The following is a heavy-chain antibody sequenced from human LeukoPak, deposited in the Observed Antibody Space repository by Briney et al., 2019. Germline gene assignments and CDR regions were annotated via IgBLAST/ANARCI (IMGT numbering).Heavy chain of an antibody. J-gene: IGHJ3*02. CDR2: IYYSGST. D-gene: IGHD2-15*01. CDR3: ASPYCSGGSCHDAFDI. V-gene: IGHV4-59*08. CDR1: GGSISSYY. Sequence: SETLSLTCTVSGGSISSYYWSWIRQPPGKGLEWIGYIYYSGSTNYNPSLKSRVTISVDTSKNQFSLKLSSVTAADTAVYYCASPYCSGGSCHDAFDIWGQGTMVTVSS.